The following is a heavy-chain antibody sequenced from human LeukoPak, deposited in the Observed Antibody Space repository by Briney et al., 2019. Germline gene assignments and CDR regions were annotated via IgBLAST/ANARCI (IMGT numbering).Heavy chain of an antibody. CDR3: SRVGSSGWPNYFDS. CDR2: ISSSSSTI. V-gene: IGHV3-48*01. D-gene: IGHD6-19*01. J-gene: IGHJ4*02. Sequence: GGSLRLSCAASGFTFRAYSMNWVRQAPGKGLEWVSYISSSSSTIYYADSVKGRFTISRENAKNSLYLQMNSLTAGDTAVYFCSRVGSSGWPNYFDSWGQGTLVTVSS. CDR1: GFTFRAYS.